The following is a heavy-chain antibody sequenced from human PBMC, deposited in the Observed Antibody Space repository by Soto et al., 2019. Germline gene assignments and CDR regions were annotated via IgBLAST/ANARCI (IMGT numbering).Heavy chain of an antibody. CDR2: IKSKTDGGTT. Sequence: AGGSLRLSCAASGFTFSNAWMSWVRQAPGKGLEWVGRIKSKTDGGTTDYAAPVKGRFTISRDDSKNTLYLQMNSLKTEDTAVYYCTTDSRGYSYGYRIHAFDIWGQGTMVTVSS. D-gene: IGHD5-18*01. J-gene: IGHJ3*02. CDR1: GFTFSNAW. V-gene: IGHV3-15*01. CDR3: TTDSRGYSYGYRIHAFDI.